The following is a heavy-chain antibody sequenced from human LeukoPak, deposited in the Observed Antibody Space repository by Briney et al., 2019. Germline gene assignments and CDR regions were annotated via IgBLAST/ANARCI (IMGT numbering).Heavy chain of an antibody. Sequence: PSETLSLTCSVSGGSINSYYWSWIRQPPGKGLEWIGYIFYTGTTKYNPSLKSRLTISVDRSMNQFSMKLTSVTGADTAVYYCVRGSSWGEHAWGQGILVTVSS. D-gene: IGHD3-16*01. CDR3: VRGSSWGEHA. CDR1: GGSINSYY. V-gene: IGHV4-59*12. CDR2: IFYTGTT. J-gene: IGHJ5*02.